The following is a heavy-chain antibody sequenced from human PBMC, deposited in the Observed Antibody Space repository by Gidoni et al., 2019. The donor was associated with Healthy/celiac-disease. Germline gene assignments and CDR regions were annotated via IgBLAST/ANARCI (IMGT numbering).Heavy chain of an antibody. V-gene: IGHV3-9*01. D-gene: IGHD2-21*02. CDR3: AKSSVVVTATGPFDY. J-gene: IGHJ4*02. CDR2: ISWNSGSI. CDR1: GFTFDDYA. Sequence: EVQLVESGGGLVQPGRSLRLSCAASGFTFDDYAMHWVRQAPGKGLEWVSGISWNSGSIGYADSVKGRFTISRDNAKNSLYLQMNSLRAEDTALYYCAKSSVVVTATGPFDYWGQGTLVTVSS.